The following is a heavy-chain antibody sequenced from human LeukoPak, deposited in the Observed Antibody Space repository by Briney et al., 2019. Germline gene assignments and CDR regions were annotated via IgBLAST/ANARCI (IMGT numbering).Heavy chain of an antibody. CDR3: AKVRTGHYFDY. D-gene: IGHD1-1*01. CDR1: GFLFKLFA. CDR2: ISGTGGST. V-gene: IGHV3-23*01. Sequence: PGGSLRLSCVGSGFLFKLFAVGWVRQAPGKGLEWVSSISGTGGSTYYADSVKGRFTISRDNSNNTLFLQMNSLRAEDTAVYYCAKVRTGHYFDYWGQGTLVTVSS. J-gene: IGHJ4*02.